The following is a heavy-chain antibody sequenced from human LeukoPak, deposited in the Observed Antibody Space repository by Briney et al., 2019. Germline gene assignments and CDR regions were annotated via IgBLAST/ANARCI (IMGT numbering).Heavy chain of an antibody. CDR3: ARQRRRYYDFWSGYGAFDI. V-gene: IGHV4-39*01. D-gene: IGHD3-3*01. J-gene: IGHJ3*02. Sequence: PSETLSLTCPASGGSISNNNFYWGWIRQTPGKGLEWIGSSYYSGSTYYSPSYKSRATISVDTSTNQFSLKLRSVTAADTAVYYCARQRRRYYDFWSGYGAFDIWGQGTMVTVSS. CDR1: GGSISNNNFY. CDR2: SYYSGST.